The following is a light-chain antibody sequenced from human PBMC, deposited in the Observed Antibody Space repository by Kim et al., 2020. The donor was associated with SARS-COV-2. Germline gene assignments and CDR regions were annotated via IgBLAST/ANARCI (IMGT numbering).Light chain of an antibody. CDR3: QESDSTPLT. Sequence: ASVGDRVTITCRASQSISSYLNWYQQKPGKAPKLLIYATSSLFGGVPSRFSGSGSGTDFTLTISSLQPEDFATYYCQESDSTPLTFGGGTKVDIK. J-gene: IGKJ4*01. V-gene: IGKV1-39*01. CDR1: QSISSY. CDR2: ATS.